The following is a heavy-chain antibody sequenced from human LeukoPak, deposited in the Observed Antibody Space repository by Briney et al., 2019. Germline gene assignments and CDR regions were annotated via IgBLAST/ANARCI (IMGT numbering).Heavy chain of an antibody. Sequence: GGSQRLSCAASGFKFSDHYIDWVRQAPGKGLEWVGRSRNKASSYTTEYAASVEGRFTISRDVSESSLYLQMNSLRAEDTAVYYCAKDCGYSSGWPHFDYWGQGTLVTVSS. V-gene: IGHV3-72*01. CDR2: SRNKASSYTT. D-gene: IGHD6-19*01. CDR3: AKDCGYSSGWPHFDY. J-gene: IGHJ4*02. CDR1: GFKFSDHY.